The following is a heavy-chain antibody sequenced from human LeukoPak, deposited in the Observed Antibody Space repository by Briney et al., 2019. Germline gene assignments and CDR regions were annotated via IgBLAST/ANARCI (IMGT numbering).Heavy chain of an antibody. CDR1: GFTVSSNY. CDR3: ARDQMYYGMDV. J-gene: IGHJ6*02. V-gene: IGHV3-53*01. CDR2: IYSGGST. D-gene: IGHD5-24*01. Sequence: GSLRLSCAASGFTVSSNYMSWVRQAPGKGLEWVSVIYSGGSTYYADSVKGRFTISRDNSKNTLYLQMNSLRAEDTAVYYCARDQMYYGMDVWGQGTTVTVSS.